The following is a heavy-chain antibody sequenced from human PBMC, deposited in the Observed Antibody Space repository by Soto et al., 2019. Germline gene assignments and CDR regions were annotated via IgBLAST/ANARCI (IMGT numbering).Heavy chain of an antibody. Sequence: PGESLKISCKGSGYSFTSYWIGWVRQMPGKGLEWMGIIYPGDSDTRYSPSFSGQVTISADKSISTAYLQWSSLKASDTAMYYCATHGGSYGSGSYYNPGHYYGMDVWGQGTTVTVSS. CDR2: IYPGDSDT. J-gene: IGHJ6*02. CDR3: ATHGGSYGSGSYYNPGHYYGMDV. D-gene: IGHD3-10*01. CDR1: GYSFTSYW. V-gene: IGHV5-51*01.